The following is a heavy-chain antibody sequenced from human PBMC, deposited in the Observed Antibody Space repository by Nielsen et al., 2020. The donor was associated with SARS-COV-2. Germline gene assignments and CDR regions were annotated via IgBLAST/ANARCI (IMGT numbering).Heavy chain of an antibody. V-gene: IGHV3-30*19. CDR3: ARAGSGSYYEWFDP. CDR2: ISYDGSNK. CDR1: GFTFSSYG. J-gene: IGHJ5*02. D-gene: IGHD1-26*01. Sequence: GESLKISCAASGFTFSSYGMHWVRQAPGKGLEWVAVISYDGSNKYYADSVKGRFTISRDNSKNTLYLQMNSLRAEDTAVYYCARAGSGSYYEWFDPWGQGTLVTVSS.